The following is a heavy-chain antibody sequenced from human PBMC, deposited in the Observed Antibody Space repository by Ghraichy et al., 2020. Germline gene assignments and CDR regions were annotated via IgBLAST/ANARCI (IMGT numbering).Heavy chain of an antibody. CDR2: IYSGGST. J-gene: IGHJ4*02. CDR1: GFTVSSNY. Sequence: GSLRLSCAASGFTVSSNYMSWVRQAPGKGLEWVSVIYSGGSTYYADSVKGRFTISRDNSKNTLYLQMNSLRAEDTAVYYCARAFHYDFWSGYYPGPSYFDYWGQGTLVTVSS. D-gene: IGHD3-3*01. V-gene: IGHV3-53*01. CDR3: ARAFHYDFWSGYYPGPSYFDY.